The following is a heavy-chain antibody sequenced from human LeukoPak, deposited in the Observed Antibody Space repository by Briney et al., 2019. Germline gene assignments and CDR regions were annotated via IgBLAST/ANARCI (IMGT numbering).Heavy chain of an antibody. Sequence: ASVKVSCKASGYSFTTYYIHWVRQAPGQGLERMGIINPTGGNTNYEQKFEGRVTMTRDTSTSTVYMELSSLRTEDTAVYYCARKRYCSGGNCFVTYYYGMDVWGQGTTVTVSS. CDR1: GYSFTTYY. D-gene: IGHD2-15*01. CDR3: ARKRYCSGGNCFVTYYYGMDV. CDR2: INPTGGNT. V-gene: IGHV1-46*01. J-gene: IGHJ6*02.